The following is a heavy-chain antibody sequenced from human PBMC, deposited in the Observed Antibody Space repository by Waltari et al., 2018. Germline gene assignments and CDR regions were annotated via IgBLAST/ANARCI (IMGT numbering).Heavy chain of an antibody. V-gene: IGHV4-38-2*02. J-gene: IGHJ6*02. Sequence: QVQLQESGPGLVKPSETLSLTCAVSGYSISSGYYWGWIQQPPGKGLEWIGSINHSGSTYYNPSLKSRVTIAVDTSKNQFSLKLSSVTAADTAVYYCARETVFGVVINYYYYYGMDVWGQGTTVTVSS. CDR3: ARETVFGVVINYYYYYGMDV. D-gene: IGHD3-3*01. CDR1: GYSISSGYY. CDR2: INHSGST.